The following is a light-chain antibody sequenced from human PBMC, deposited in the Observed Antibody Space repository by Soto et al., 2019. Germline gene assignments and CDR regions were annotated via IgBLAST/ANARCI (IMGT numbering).Light chain of an antibody. J-gene: IGLJ1*01. CDR1: SSDVGAYYF. Sequence: QSALTQPVSVSGSPGQSITISCTGSSSDVGAYYFLSWYQHRPGKAPKLILYEVTTRPSGISSRFSGSKSGNTASLTISGLQADDEAYYYCSSYTSTNTPYVFGTGTKLTVL. CDR3: SSYTSTNTPYV. CDR2: EVT. V-gene: IGLV2-14*01.